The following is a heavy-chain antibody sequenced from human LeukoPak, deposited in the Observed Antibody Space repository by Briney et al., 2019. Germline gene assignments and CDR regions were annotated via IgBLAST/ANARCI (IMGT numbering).Heavy chain of an antibody. CDR2: ISSGSTI. V-gene: IGHV3-11*01. Sequence: GGSLRLSCAASGFTFSDYYMSWIRQAPGKGLEWVSYISSGSTIYYADSVKGRFTISRDNAKNSLYLQMNSLRAEDTAVYYCAREIEQLVDGLTWVYYYYMDVWGKGTTVTVAS. J-gene: IGHJ6*03. CDR1: GFTFSDYY. D-gene: IGHD6-6*01. CDR3: AREIEQLVDGLTWVYYYYMDV.